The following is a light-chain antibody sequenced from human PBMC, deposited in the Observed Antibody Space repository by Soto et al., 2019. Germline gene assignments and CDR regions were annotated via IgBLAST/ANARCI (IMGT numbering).Light chain of an antibody. CDR2: EVS. V-gene: IGLV2-14*01. J-gene: IGLJ2*01. Sequence: QSALTQPASVSGSPGQSITISCAGTSSDIGGYNYVSWYQQHPGKAPKLMIYEVSNRPSGVSDRFSGSKSGNTASLTISGLQADDEADYYCNSYTGTSTLVIFGGGTKVTVL. CDR3: NSYTGTSTLVI. CDR1: SSDIGGYNY.